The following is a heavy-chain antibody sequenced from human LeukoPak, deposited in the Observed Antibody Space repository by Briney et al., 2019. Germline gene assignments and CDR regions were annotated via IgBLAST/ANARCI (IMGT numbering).Heavy chain of an antibody. Sequence: GASVKVSCKASGYTFTSYYMHWVRQAPGQGLEWMGMINPRGGSTSYAQKFQGRVTMTRDTSTSTVYMELSSLRSDDTAVYYCARDQAGTTYYYYYGMDVWGQGTTVTVSS. D-gene: IGHD1-7*01. CDR2: INPRGGST. CDR3: ARDQAGTTYYYYYGMDV. V-gene: IGHV1-46*01. J-gene: IGHJ6*02. CDR1: GYTFTSYY.